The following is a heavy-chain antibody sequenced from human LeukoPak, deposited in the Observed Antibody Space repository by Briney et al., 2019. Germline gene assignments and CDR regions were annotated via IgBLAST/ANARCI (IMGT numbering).Heavy chain of an antibody. CDR3: AKDPRRGYDARYFDY. Sequence: PGGSLRLSCAASGSTFSSYAMSWVRQAPGKGLEWVSAISGSGGSTYYADSVKGRFTISRDNSKNTLYLQMNSLRAEDTAVYYCAKDPRRGYDARYFDYWGQGTLVTVSS. CDR2: ISGSGGST. J-gene: IGHJ4*02. D-gene: IGHD5-12*01. V-gene: IGHV3-23*01. CDR1: GSTFSSYA.